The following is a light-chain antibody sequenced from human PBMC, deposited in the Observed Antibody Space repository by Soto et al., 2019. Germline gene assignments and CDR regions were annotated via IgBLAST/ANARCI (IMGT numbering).Light chain of an antibody. CDR1: SSDVGGYNY. Sequence: QSALTQPASVSGSPGQSITLSCTGTSSDVGGYNYVSWYQQHPGKAPKLMIYDVSDRPSGVSNRFSGSKSGNTASLTISGLQSEDEADYYCTSYKSGSTPYVFGTGTKV. J-gene: IGLJ1*01. V-gene: IGLV2-14*01. CDR3: TSYKSGSTPYV. CDR2: DVS.